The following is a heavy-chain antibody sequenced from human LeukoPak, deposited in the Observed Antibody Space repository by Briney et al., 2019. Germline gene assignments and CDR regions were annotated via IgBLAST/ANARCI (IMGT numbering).Heavy chain of an antibody. V-gene: IGHV3-30*04. CDR2: ISYDGSNK. Sequence: GGSLRLSCAASGFTFSSYAMHWVRQAPGKGLEWVAVISYDGSNKYYADSVKGRFTISRDNSKNTLYLQMNSLRAEDTAVYYCARDRVDTAMAPADYWGQGTLVTVSS. D-gene: IGHD5-18*01. CDR1: GFTFSSYA. J-gene: IGHJ4*02. CDR3: ARDRVDTAMAPADY.